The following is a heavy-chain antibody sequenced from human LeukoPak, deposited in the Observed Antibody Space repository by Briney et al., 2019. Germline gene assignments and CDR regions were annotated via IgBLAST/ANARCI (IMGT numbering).Heavy chain of an antibody. CDR1: GGSIYSHY. CDR3: AREFDPERDGFPDAFDL. D-gene: IGHD5-24*01. J-gene: IGHJ3*01. V-gene: IGHV4-4*07. Sequence: PSETLSLTCTVSGGSIYSHYWSWIRQPAGKGLEWIGHMLPSDYTNYSPSLKSRVTISLDKSKNQFTLKLSSVTAADTAVYYCAREFDPERDGFPDAFDLWGPGTWVTVSS. CDR2: MLPSDYT.